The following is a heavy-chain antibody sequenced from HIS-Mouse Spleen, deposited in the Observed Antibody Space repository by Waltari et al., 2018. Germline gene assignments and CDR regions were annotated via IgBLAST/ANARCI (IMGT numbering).Heavy chain of an antibody. D-gene: IGHD6-13*01. V-gene: IGHV4-39*07. Sequence: QLQLQESGPGLVKPSETLSLTCTVSGGSISSSSYYWGWIRQPPGKGLEWIGSIYYSRGTYDNPSLKSRVTISVDTSKNQFSLKLSSVTAADTAVYYCAREIPYSSSWYDWYFDLWGRGTLVTVSS. CDR1: GGSISSSSYY. CDR3: AREIPYSSSWYDWYFDL. J-gene: IGHJ2*01. CDR2: IYYSRGT.